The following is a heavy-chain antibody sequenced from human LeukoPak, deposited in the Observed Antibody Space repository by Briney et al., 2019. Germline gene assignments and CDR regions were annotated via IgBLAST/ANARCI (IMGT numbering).Heavy chain of an antibody. CDR1: GGSISSGGYS. V-gene: IGHV4-30-2*01. CDR3: ARAGYDFWSGYSAYFDY. Sequence: SETLSLTCAVSGGSISSGGYSWRWIRQPPGKGLEWIGYIYHSGSTYYNPSLKSRVTISVDRSKNQFSLKLSSVTAADTAVYYCARAGYDFWSGYSAYFDYWGQGTLVTVSS. J-gene: IGHJ4*02. CDR2: IYHSGST. D-gene: IGHD3-3*01.